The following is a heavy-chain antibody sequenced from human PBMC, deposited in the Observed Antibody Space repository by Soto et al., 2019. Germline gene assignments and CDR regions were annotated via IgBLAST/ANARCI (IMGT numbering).Heavy chain of an antibody. V-gene: IGHV3-11*01. CDR2: ISSSGSTI. D-gene: IGHD1-7*01. CDR3: ARGKLSSARENAFDI. J-gene: IGHJ3*02. CDR1: GFTFSDYY. Sequence: GGSLRLSCAASGFTFSDYYMSWIRQAPGKGLEWVSYISSSGSTIYYADSVKGRFTISRDNAKNSLYLQMNSLRAEDTALYHCARGKLSSARENAFDIWGQGTMVTVSS.